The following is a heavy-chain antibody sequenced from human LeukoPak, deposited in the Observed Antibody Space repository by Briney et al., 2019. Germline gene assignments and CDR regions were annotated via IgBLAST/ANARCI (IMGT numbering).Heavy chain of an antibody. Sequence: GWSLRLSCAASGFSFSDYGMHWVRQAPGKGLEWVAFVRSDGSIEYYADSVKGRFTISRDNSKSTLYLQIYSLRAEDTAVYYCAKDVPAAYFDFWGQGTLVTVSS. V-gene: IGHV3-30*02. CDR2: VRSDGSIE. J-gene: IGHJ4*02. CDR1: GFSFSDYG. CDR3: AKDVPAAYFDF. D-gene: IGHD2-2*01.